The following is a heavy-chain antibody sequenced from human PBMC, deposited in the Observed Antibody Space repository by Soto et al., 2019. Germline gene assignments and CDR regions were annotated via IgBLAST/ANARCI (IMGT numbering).Heavy chain of an antibody. CDR2: ISYDGSYK. Sequence: SLRLSCAASVFTFSNYGMHWVRQAPGKGLEWVAVISYDGSYKYYADSVKGRFTISRDNSKNTLYLQMNSVRAEDTAVYYRAKVWGIAAAGSFTHFDYWGQGTLVTVSS. CDR3: AKVWGIAAAGSFTHFDY. CDR1: VFTFSNYG. J-gene: IGHJ4*02. D-gene: IGHD6-13*01. V-gene: IGHV3-30*18.